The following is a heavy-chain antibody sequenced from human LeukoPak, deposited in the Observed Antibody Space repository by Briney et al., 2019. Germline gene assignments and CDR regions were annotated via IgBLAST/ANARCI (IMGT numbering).Heavy chain of an antibody. CDR2: IGSTGDST. D-gene: IGHD6-6*01. Sequence: GGSLRLSCAASGFTFSNYAMTWVRQAPGKGLEWVSVIGSTGDSTSYADSVKGRFTISRDNSKNTLYLHMNSLKGEDTAVYYCAKFRSGQVWQPIFEYWSQGTPVTVSS. J-gene: IGHJ4*02. CDR3: AKFRSGQVWQPIFEY. CDR1: GFTFSNYA. V-gene: IGHV3-23*01.